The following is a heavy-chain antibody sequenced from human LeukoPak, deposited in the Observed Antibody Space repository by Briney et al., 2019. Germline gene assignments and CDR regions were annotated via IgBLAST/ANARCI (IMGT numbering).Heavy chain of an antibody. D-gene: IGHD3-22*01. V-gene: IGHV3-30*18. Sequence: PGGSLRLSCAASGFTFSSYGMHWVRQAPGKGLEWVAVISYDGSNKYYADSVKGRFTISRDNSKNTLYLQMNSLRAEDTAVYYRAKDSYYYDSSGPLRYGMDVWGQGTAVTVSS. CDR2: ISYDGSNK. CDR3: AKDSYYYDSSGPLRYGMDV. J-gene: IGHJ6*02. CDR1: GFTFSSYG.